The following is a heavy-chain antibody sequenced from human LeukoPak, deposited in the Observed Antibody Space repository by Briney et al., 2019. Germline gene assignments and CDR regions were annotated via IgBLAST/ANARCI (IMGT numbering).Heavy chain of an antibody. CDR2: IYYSGST. J-gene: IGHJ3*01. CDR3: ARGRNYGSDDSFYF. Sequence: SETLSLTCTVSGGSISSSSYYWGWIRQPPGKGLEWIGSIYYSGSTYYNPSLKSRVTISVDTSKNQFSLKLSSVTAADTAVYYWARGRNYGSDDSFYFWGQGTKVHVSS. D-gene: IGHD3-10*01. V-gene: IGHV4-39*07. CDR1: GGSISSSSYY.